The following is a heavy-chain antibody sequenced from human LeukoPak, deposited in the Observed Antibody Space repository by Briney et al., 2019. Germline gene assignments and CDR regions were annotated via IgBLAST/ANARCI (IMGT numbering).Heavy chain of an antibody. CDR1: GFTFSSYG. V-gene: IGHV3-30*03. CDR2: ISYDGSNK. CDR3: ARDRGGSSWYWENWFDP. Sequence: PGRSLRLSCAASGFTFSSYGMHWVRQAPGKGLEWVAVISYDGSNKYYADSVKGRFTISRDNSKNTLYLQMNSLRAEDTAVYYCARDRGGSSWYWENWFDPWGQGTLVTVSS. J-gene: IGHJ5*02. D-gene: IGHD6-13*01.